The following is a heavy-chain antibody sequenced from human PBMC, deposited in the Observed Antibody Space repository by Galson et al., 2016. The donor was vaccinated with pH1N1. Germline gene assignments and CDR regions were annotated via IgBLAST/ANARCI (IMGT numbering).Heavy chain of an antibody. CDR3: AREDIVVGEGWDYGVDV. Sequence: SVKVSCKASGYGFTTYQIHWVRHVPGQGLEWMGVTEPSSGATKYAPKFQGRVTMTRDTSTNTVYMELSSLGSQDTAVYYCAREDIVVGEGWDYGVDVWGQGTTVTVSS. CDR1: GYGFTTYQ. J-gene: IGHJ6*02. D-gene: IGHD2-15*01. CDR2: TEPSSGAT. V-gene: IGHV1-46*01.